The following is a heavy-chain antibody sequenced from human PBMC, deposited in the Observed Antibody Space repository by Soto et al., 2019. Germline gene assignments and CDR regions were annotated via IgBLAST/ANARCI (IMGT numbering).Heavy chain of an antibody. CDR3: ARGQEGVVATH. Sequence: QVQLQQWGAGLLKPSETLSLNCAVNGGSLSHYYWSWIRQPPGKGLEWIGEIKGDGSTNYSPSLKRRATISSDTSNNQFSLGLDAVTAADTGVYYCARGQEGVVATHWDQGTLVTVSS. D-gene: IGHD5-12*01. J-gene: IGHJ4*02. CDR2: IKGDGST. V-gene: IGHV4-34*01. CDR1: GGSLSHYY.